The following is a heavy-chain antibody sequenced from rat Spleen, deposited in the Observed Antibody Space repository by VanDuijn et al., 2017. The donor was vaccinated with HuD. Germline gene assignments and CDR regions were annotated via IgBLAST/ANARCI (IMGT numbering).Heavy chain of an antibody. CDR3: TGSYHSSYMGFAY. V-gene: IGHV5-31*01. Sequence: EVQLVESGGGLVQPGRSLKLSCVVSGFKFSDYWMTWIRQAPGKGLEWVTSISTTGYITYYADSVKGRFTLSRDKAKGTLYLQMNSLRSEDTATYYCTGSYHSSYMGFAYWGQGTLVTVSS. D-gene: IGHD1-2*01. CDR2: ISTTGYIT. J-gene: IGHJ3*01. CDR1: GFKFSDYW.